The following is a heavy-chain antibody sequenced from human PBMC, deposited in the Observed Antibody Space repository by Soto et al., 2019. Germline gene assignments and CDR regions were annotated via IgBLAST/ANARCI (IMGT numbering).Heavy chain of an antibody. V-gene: IGHV4-34*01. D-gene: IGHD2-2*01. J-gene: IGHJ4*02. CDR1: GGSFSGYH. CDR3: AAGHCRSTRSAEY. Sequence: QVQLQQRGAGLLKPSETLSLTCAVYGGSFSGYHWSWIRQSPGKGLEWIGEINHSGYTNYNPSLKSRVPISVDASKNQFSLLVDSVTAADTARYYCAAGHCRSTRSAEYWGQGTMVTVSS. CDR2: INHSGYT.